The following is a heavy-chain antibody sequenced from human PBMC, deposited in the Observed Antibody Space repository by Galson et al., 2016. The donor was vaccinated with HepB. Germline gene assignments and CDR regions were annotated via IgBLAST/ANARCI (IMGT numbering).Heavy chain of an antibody. J-gene: IGHJ4*02. CDR2: ISYDGSTK. V-gene: IGHV3-30-3*01. D-gene: IGHD2-21*01. CDR3: AVAYSNYWPLGY. CDR1: GFTFSSYA. Sequence: SLRLSCAASGFTFSSYAMHWVRQAPGKGLERVAVISYDGSTKYYADSVKGRFTISRDNSKNTLSVQMNSLRAEDTAVYYCAVAYSNYWPLGYWGQGTWSPSPQ.